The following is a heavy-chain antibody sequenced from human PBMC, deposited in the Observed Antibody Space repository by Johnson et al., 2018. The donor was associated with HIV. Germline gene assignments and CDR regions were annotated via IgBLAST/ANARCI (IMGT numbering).Heavy chain of an antibody. CDR3: ARDYSKGDAFDI. D-gene: IGHD1-26*01. J-gene: IGHJ3*02. CDR1: GFTFSG. Sequence: VQLVESGGGVVQPGRSLRLSCAASGFTFSGSGSTTEYADSVKGRFTISRDNAKNSLYLQMNSLRAEDTAVYYCARDYSKGDAFDIWGQGTMVTVSS. V-gene: IGHV3-69-1*01. CDR2: TT.